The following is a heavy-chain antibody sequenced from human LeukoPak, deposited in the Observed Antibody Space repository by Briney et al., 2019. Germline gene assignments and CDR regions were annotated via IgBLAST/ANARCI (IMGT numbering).Heavy chain of an antibody. CDR2: ISFDSTKE. CDR3: ARFKVGRNVTQKNAFDV. V-gene: IGHV3-30*03. Sequence: GGSLRLSCADSGFTFSSYAMSWVRQAPGKGLEWVAVISFDSTKEYYGSSVKGRFIVARDNPKATLLLQMHSLRPDDTAVYYCARFKVGRNVTQKNAFDVWGRGTVVTVSS. CDR1: GFTFSSYA. D-gene: IGHD1-26*01. J-gene: IGHJ3*01.